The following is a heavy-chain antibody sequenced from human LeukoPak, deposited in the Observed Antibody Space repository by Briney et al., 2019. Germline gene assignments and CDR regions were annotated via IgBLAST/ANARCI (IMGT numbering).Heavy chain of an antibody. J-gene: IGHJ4*02. V-gene: IGHV3-23*01. CDR2: ISGSGGST. CDR3: AKGPNYYYDSNAYFDY. D-gene: IGHD3-22*01. Sequence: GGSLRLSCAASGLTFSSYAMSWVRQAPGKGLEWVSVISGSGGSTYYADSVKGRFTISRDNSKNTLYLRMNSLRREDTAVYYCAKGPNYYYDSNAYFDYWGQGTLVTVSS. CDR1: GLTFSSYA.